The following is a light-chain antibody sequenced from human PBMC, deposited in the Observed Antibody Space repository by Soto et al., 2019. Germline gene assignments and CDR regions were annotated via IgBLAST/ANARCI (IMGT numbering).Light chain of an antibody. Sequence: DIALTQCPGTLSLSPGERATLSCRASQSVXSSYLAWHRQKPGQAPSILXDSASSMATGSPDRLSGSGSGTDFTLTISRLEPEDFAVYYCQQYGSAPRTFGGGTKVDIK. J-gene: IGKJ4*02. CDR2: SAS. V-gene: IGKV3-20*01. CDR1: QSVXSSY. CDR3: QQYGSAPRT.